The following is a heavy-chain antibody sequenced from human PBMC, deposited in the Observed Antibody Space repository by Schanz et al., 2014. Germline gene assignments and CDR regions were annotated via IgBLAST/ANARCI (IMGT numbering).Heavy chain of an antibody. V-gene: IGHV3-30*02. J-gene: IGHJ4*02. CDR3: AKLDGYAYGSMGQEYFDY. CDR1: GFDFKSYG. CDR2: IHYDGTYK. D-gene: IGHD5-18*01. Sequence: VQLVESGGGVVQPGGSLRLSCAASGFDFKSYGMFWVRQAPGKGPEWVAFIHYDGTYKYYADSVKGRFTISRDNSENTLYLQMISLRAEDTAVYYCAKLDGYAYGSMGQEYFDYWGQGTLVAVSS.